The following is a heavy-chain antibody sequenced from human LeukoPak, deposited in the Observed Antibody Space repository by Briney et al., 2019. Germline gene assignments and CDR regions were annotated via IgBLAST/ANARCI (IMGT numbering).Heavy chain of an antibody. Sequence: ASVKVSCKASGYTFTSYGISWVRQAPGQGLEWMGWISAYNGNTNYAQKLQGRVTMTTDTSTSTAYMELRSLRSDDTAVYYCARPYYYDSSGYYHDAFDIWGQGTMVTVSS. CDR2: ISAYNGNT. CDR3: ARPYYYDSSGYYHDAFDI. J-gene: IGHJ3*02. V-gene: IGHV1-18*01. D-gene: IGHD3-22*01. CDR1: GYTFTSYG.